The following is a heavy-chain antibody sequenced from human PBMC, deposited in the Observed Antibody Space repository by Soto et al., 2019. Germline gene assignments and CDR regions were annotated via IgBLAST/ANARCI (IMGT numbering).Heavy chain of an antibody. CDR2: ITIRTGNV. J-gene: IGHJ4*01. CDR3: VRDRDLYRDMFHADL. CDR1: GFTIGECS. D-gene: IGHD3-10*02. Sequence: PGGSLRLSCEASGFTIGECSMNWVRQAPGKGLEWLAYITIRTGNVLYADSVRGRFTISADNAENSVILQMNSLRDEDSAVYFCVRDRDLYRDMFHADLWGQGTLVTVSS. V-gene: IGHV3-48*02.